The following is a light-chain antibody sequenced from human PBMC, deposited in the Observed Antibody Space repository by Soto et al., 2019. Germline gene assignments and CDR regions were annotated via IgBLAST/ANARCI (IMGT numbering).Light chain of an antibody. V-gene: IGLV1-44*01. CDR3: ASWDDILYGQV. Sequence: QSVLTQPPSASGPPGQRVTISCSGSTSNVGSNVVNWYQHFPGSAPKLLIYSDDLRPSWVPDRFSASKSGTSASLAISGLQFEDEADYYCASWDDILYGQVFGGGTKVAVL. CDR2: SDD. CDR1: TSNVGSNV. J-gene: IGLJ3*02.